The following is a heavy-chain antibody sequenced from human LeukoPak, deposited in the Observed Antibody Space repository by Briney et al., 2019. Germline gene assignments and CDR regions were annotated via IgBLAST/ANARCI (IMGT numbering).Heavy chain of an antibody. Sequence: GASVKVSCKASGYIFSDYYIHWVRQAPGQGLEWMGWINPNSGGTNYAQKFQGRVTMTRDTSISTAYMELSRLRSDDTAVYYCARDRYYDSSGYLGYYAFDIWGQGTMVTVSS. CDR1: GYIFSDYY. CDR3: ARDRYYDSSGYLGYYAFDI. V-gene: IGHV1-2*02. CDR2: INPNSGGT. J-gene: IGHJ3*02. D-gene: IGHD3-22*01.